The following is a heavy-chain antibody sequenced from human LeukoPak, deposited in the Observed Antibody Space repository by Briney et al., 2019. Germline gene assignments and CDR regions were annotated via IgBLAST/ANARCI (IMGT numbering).Heavy chain of an antibody. D-gene: IGHD2-2*01. J-gene: IGHJ3*02. CDR3: ARARGYCSSTSCSPGAFDI. V-gene: IGHV1-69*13. CDR2: IIPIFGTA. Sequence: GASVKVSCKASGGTFSSYAISWVQQAPGQGLEWMGGIIPIFGTANYAQKFQGRVTITADESTSTAYMELSSLRSEDTAVYYCARARGYCSSTSCSPGAFDIWGQGTMVTVSS. CDR1: GGTFSSYA.